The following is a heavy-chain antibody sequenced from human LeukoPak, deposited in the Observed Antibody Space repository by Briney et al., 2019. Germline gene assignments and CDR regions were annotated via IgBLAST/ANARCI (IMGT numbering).Heavy chain of an antibody. Sequence: GGSLRLSCAASGFAFSNYWMTWVRQAPGKGLEWVANIKQDGSEKHYVDYVKGRFTTSRDNAKNSLYLQMNSLRDEDTAVYYCARSNWNLDYWGQGTLVTVSS. CDR1: GFAFSNYW. D-gene: IGHD1-20*01. CDR3: ARSNWNLDY. J-gene: IGHJ4*02. CDR2: IKQDGSEK. V-gene: IGHV3-7*01.